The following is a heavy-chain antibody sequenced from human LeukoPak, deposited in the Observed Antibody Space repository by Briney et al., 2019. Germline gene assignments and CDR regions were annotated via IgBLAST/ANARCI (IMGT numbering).Heavy chain of an antibody. D-gene: IGHD6-19*01. V-gene: IGHV3-48*01. CDR2: ISSSSSTI. CDR1: GFTFSSYS. J-gene: IGHJ3*02. CDR3: ARVPPAVVDAFDI. Sequence: GGPLRLSCAASGFTFSSYSMNWVRQAPGKGLEWVSYISSSSSTIYYADSVKGRFTISRDNAKNSLYLQMNSLRAEDTAVYYCARVPPAVVDAFDIWGQGTMVTVSS.